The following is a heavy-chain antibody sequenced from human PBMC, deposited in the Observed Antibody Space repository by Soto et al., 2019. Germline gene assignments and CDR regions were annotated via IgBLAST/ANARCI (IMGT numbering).Heavy chain of an antibody. CDR3: ARADYYDSSD. J-gene: IGHJ1*01. CDR2: IYYSGST. D-gene: IGHD3-22*01. Sequence: QVQLQESGPGLVKPSETLSLTCTVSGGSVSSGSYYWSWIRQPPGKGLEWIGYIYYSGSTNYNPSLKSRVTISVDTSKNQFSLKLSSVTAADTAVYYCARADYYDSSDWGQGTLVTVSS. V-gene: IGHV4-61*01. CDR1: GGSVSSGSYY.